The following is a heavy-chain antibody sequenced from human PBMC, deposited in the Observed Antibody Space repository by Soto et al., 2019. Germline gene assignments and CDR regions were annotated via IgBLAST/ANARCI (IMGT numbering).Heavy chain of an antibody. Sequence: GESLKISCTGFGYTFPTFWISWVRQIPGKGLEWMGRIDPRDSQTNYSPSFQGHVTISVDQSIRTAYLQWDSLKASDPAMYYCARLFCSTGTCDSWFDPWGQGTLVTVSS. V-gene: IGHV5-10-1*01. D-gene: IGHD2-8*02. CDR3: ARLFCSTGTCDSWFDP. J-gene: IGHJ5*02. CDR2: IDPRDSQT. CDR1: GYTFPTFW.